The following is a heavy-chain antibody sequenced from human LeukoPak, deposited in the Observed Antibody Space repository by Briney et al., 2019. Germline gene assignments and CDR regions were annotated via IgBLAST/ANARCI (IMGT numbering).Heavy chain of an antibody. CDR1: GFTFSSYS. D-gene: IGHD6-13*01. J-gene: IGHJ6*03. Sequence: GGSLRLPCAASGFTFSSYSMNWVRQAPGKGLEWVSSISSSSSYIYYADSVKGRFTISRDNAKNSLYLQMNSLRAEDTAVYYCASDSSSSYYYYYYMDVWGKGTTVTVSS. CDR3: ASDSSSSYYYYYYMDV. V-gene: IGHV3-21*01. CDR2: ISSSSSYI.